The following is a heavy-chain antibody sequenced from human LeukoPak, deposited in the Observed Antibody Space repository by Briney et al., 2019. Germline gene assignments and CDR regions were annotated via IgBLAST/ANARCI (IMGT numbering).Heavy chain of an antibody. CDR2: IYSDESLI. V-gene: IGHV5-51*01. Sequence: GESLKISCTASGYSFSKYWIGWVRQTPGKGLEWMGFIYSDESLIRYSPSFEGQVTISADKSISTAYLQWSSLKASDTAMYYCASYYYDSSGYRLWGQGTLVTVSS. CDR1: GYSFSKYW. D-gene: IGHD3-22*01. CDR3: ASYYYDSSGYRL. J-gene: IGHJ4*02.